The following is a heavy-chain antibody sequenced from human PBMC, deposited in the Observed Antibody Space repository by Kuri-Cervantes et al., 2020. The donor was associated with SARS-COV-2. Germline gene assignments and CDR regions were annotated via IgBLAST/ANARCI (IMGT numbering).Heavy chain of an antibody. V-gene: IGHV1-2*02. CDR2: INPNSGGT. CDR3: ARRSYYDFFTGYYIPFYMDV. Sequence: ASVKVSCKASGYTFTGYYMHWVRQAPGQGLEWMGWINPNSGGTNYAQKFQGRVTMTRDTSISTAYMELSRLRSDDTAVYYCARRSYYDFFTGYYIPFYMDVWGKGTTVTVSS. J-gene: IGHJ6*03. CDR1: GYTFTGYY. D-gene: IGHD3-9*01.